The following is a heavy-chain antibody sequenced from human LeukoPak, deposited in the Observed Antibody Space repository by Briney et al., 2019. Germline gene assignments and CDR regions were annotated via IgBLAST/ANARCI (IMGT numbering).Heavy chain of an antibody. V-gene: IGHV3-74*01. CDR3: ARFYYDSSRGAY. J-gene: IGHJ4*02. CDR1: GFTFGTSW. Sequence: GGSLRLSRAASGFTFGTSWMHWVRQAPGKGLVWVSRIKSDGSSTSYADSVKGRFTISRDNAKNTVYLQMNSLRDEDTAVYYCARFYYDSSRGAYWGRGTLVTASS. D-gene: IGHD3-22*01. CDR2: IKSDGSST.